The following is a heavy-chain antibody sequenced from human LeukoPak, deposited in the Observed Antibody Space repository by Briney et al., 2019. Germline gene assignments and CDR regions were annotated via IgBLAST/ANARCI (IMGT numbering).Heavy chain of an antibody. D-gene: IGHD4-17*01. V-gene: IGHV1-58*01. J-gene: IGHJ6*04. CDR2: IVVGSGNT. CDR1: GFTFTSSA. CDR3: AAVGTTDYHYGMDV. Sequence: ASVKVSCKASGFTFTSSAVQWARQARGQRLEWIGWIVVGSGNTNYAQKFQERVTITRDMSTSTAYMELSSLRSEDTAVYYCAAVGTTDYHYGMDVWGKGTTVTVSS.